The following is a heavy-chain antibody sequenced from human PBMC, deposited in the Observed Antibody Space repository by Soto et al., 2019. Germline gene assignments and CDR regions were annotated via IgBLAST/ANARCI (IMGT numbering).Heavy chain of an antibody. Sequence: ASVKVSCKASGYTFTSYAMHWVRQAPGQRLEWMGWINAGNGNTKYSQKFQGRVTITRDTSASTAYMELSSLRSEDTAVYYCARDASEGCSYGLPYVTPVYFDYWGQGTLVTVSS. CDR1: GYTFTSYA. CDR2: INAGNGNT. D-gene: IGHD5-18*01. V-gene: IGHV1-3*01. CDR3: ARDASEGCSYGLPYVTPVYFDY. J-gene: IGHJ4*02.